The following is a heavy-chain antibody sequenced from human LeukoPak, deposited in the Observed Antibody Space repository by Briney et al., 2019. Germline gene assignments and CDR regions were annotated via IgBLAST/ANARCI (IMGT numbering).Heavy chain of an antibody. V-gene: IGHV4-38-2*02. CDR3: AREYRRGRVDV. Sequence: PSETLSLTCTVSGYSISSGYYWGWIRQPPGKGLEWIGSIYHSGSTYYNPSLKSRVTLSVDTSKNQFSLKLSSVTAADTAVYYCAREYRRGRVDVWGQGPRSPSP. D-gene: IGHD2-2*02. CDR2: IYHSGST. J-gene: IGHJ6*02. CDR1: GYSISSGYY.